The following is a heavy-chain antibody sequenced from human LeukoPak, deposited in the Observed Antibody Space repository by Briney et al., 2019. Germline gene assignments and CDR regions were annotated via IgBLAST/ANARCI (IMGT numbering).Heavy chain of an antibody. CDR2: ISPYNTNT. Sequence: ASVKVSCTASGYTFNNFGISWLRQAPGQGLEWIAYISPYNTNTNSAQRFQGRISVTKDTSTSTAYMALTRLRSDDTAVFYCARVTTVGATRDFDYWGQGTLVIVSS. V-gene: IGHV1-18*01. CDR1: GYTFNNFG. D-gene: IGHD1-1*01. CDR3: ARVTTVGATRDFDY. J-gene: IGHJ4*02.